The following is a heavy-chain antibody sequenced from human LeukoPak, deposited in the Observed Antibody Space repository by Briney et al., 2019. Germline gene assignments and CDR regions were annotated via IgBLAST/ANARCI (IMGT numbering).Heavy chain of an antibody. D-gene: IGHD6-13*01. CDR2: IRSSSSYI. V-gene: IGHV3-21*01. CDR1: GFTFSSYS. CDR3: AREGMAAGMRGYYYYMDV. Sequence: PVGSLRLSCAASGFTFSSYSMNWVRQAPGKGLEWVSSIRSSSSYIYYADSVKGRFTISRDNAKNSLYLQMNSLRAEDTAVYYCAREGMAAGMRGYYYYMDVWGKGTTVTVSS. J-gene: IGHJ6*03.